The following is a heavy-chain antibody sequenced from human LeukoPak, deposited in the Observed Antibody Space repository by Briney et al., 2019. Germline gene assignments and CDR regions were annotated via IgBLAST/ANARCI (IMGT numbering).Heavy chain of an antibody. CDR1: GGSFSGYY. Sequence: KSSEILSLTCAVYGGSFSGYYWSWIRQPPGKGLEWIGEINHSGSTNYNPSLKSRVTISVDTSKNQFSLKLSSVTAADTAVYYCARTSRYDFWSGEKYYFDYWGQGTLVTVSS. CDR2: INHSGST. V-gene: IGHV4-34*01. D-gene: IGHD3-3*01. CDR3: ARTSRYDFWSGEKYYFDY. J-gene: IGHJ4*02.